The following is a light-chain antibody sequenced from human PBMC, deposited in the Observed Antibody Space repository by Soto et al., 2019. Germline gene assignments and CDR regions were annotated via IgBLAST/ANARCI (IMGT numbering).Light chain of an antibody. CDR2: GAS. CDR3: QQYQKWPPIT. V-gene: IGKV3-15*01. J-gene: IGKJ5*01. CDR1: QSVSRN. Sequence: EIVMTQSPATLSASPGERVTFSCRASQSVSRNLAWYQRKPGHGPRLLIYGASSRATGIPDRFSGSGSGTEFTLTITGLQSEDFAVYYCQQYQKWPPITFGQGTRLDIK.